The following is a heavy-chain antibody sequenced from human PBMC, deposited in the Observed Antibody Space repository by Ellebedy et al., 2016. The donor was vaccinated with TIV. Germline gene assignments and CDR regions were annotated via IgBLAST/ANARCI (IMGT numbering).Heavy chain of an antibody. D-gene: IGHD5-12*01. CDR3: ARGGATKSLDY. CDR2: ISWDGDST. V-gene: IGHV3-43*01. Sequence: GGSLRLXXAASGFTFADSPMHWVRQTPGKGLEWVSLISWDGDSTYYAASVEGRFTISRDNRKYSLFLQMNSLRTEDTALYYCARGGATKSLDYWGRGTLVSVSS. J-gene: IGHJ4*02. CDR1: GFTFADSP.